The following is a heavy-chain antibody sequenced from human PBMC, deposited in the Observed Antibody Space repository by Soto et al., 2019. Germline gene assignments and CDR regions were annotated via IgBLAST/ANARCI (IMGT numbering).Heavy chain of an antibody. CDR3: ARDRTYYYDSSGSDWFDP. V-gene: IGHV3-11*01. J-gene: IGHJ5*02. CDR1: GFTFSDYY. Sequence: GGSLRLSCAASGFTFSDYYMSWIRQAPGKGLEWVSYISSSGSTIYYADSVKGRFTISRDNAKNSLYLQMNSLRAEDTAVYYCARDRTYYYDSSGSDWFDPWGQGTLVTVSS. D-gene: IGHD3-22*01. CDR2: ISSSGSTI.